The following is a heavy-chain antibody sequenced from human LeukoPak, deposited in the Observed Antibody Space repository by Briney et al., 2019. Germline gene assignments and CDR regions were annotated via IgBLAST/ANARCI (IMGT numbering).Heavy chain of an antibody. Sequence: SETLSLTCTVSGGSITSFYWSWIRQPPGKGLEWIGYIYYSGSTNYNPSLRSRVTISVDTSKNQFSLNLSSVTAADTTVYYCARRGRAQGPLSLWGQGTMVTVSS. CDR3: ARRGRAQGPLSL. V-gene: IGHV4-59*01. CDR1: GGSITSFY. CDR2: IYYSGST. J-gene: IGHJ3*01. D-gene: IGHD2-15*01.